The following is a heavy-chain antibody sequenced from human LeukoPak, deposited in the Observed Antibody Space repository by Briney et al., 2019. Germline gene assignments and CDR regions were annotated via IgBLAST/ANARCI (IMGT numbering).Heavy chain of an antibody. CDR2: MYYSGST. J-gene: IGHJ4*02. CDR1: GGSISNSSYY. CDR3: ARHGRMGTINPSY. V-gene: IGHV4-39*01. Sequence: SETLSLTCIVSGGSISNSSYYWGWIRQPPGKGLEWIGSMYYSGSTYYNPSLKSRATISVDTSKNQFSLKLSSVTAADTAVYYCARHGRMGTINPSYWGQGTLVTVSS. D-gene: IGHD5-24*01.